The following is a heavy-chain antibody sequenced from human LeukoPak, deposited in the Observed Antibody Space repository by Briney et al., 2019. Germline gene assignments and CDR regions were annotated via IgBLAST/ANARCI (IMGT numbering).Heavy chain of an antibody. CDR3: AKDLWYQPLMGY. CDR1: GFTFSSYD. V-gene: IGHV3-30*02. Sequence: GGSLRLSCAASGFTFSSYDMHWVRQAPGKGLEWVSFIRYDGSNKYYADSVKGRFTISRDNSKNTLYLQMNSLRAEDTAVYYCAKDLWYQPLMGYWGQGTLVTVSS. D-gene: IGHD2-2*01. CDR2: IRYDGSNK. J-gene: IGHJ4*02.